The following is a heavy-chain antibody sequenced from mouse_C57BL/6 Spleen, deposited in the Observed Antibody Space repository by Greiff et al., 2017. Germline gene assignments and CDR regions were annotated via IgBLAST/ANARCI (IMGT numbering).Heavy chain of an antibody. D-gene: IGHD1-2*01. Sequence: VQLQQPGAELVKPGASVKMSCKASGYTFTSYWITWVKQRPGQGLEWIGDIYPGSGSTNYNEKFKSKATLTVDTTSSTAYMQLSSLTSEDSAVYDCASPHYYGYYFDYWGQGTTLTVSS. CDR2: IYPGSGST. J-gene: IGHJ2*01. CDR1: GYTFTSYW. CDR3: ASPHYYGYYFDY. V-gene: IGHV1-55*01.